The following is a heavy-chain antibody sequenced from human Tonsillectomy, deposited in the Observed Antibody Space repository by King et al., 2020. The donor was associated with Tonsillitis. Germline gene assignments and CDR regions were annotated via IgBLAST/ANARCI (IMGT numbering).Heavy chain of an antibody. J-gene: IGHJ6*03. V-gene: IGHV3-30*18. D-gene: IGHD6-13*01. CDR1: GFTFSRYD. CDR3: AKVRHSSHRGVYYYYSMDV. Sequence: VQLVESGGGVVQPGRSLRLSCAASGFTFSRYDMHWVRQAPGKWLGWVALISNDGSNLYYADSVKGRRTISRDNSKTTLYLQMNSLRAEDTAVYYCAKVRHSSHRGVYYYYSMDVWGKGTTVTVSS. CDR2: ISNDGSNL.